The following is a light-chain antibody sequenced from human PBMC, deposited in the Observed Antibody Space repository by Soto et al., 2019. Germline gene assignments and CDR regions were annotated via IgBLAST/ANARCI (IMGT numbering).Light chain of an antibody. CDR2: DVS. V-gene: IGLV2-14*01. CDR3: SSYTTSSTHVV. Sequence: QSALTQPASVSGSPGQSITISCTGTSSDVGSYNYVSWYQQYPGKAPKRMIYDVSNRPSSVSYRFSGSKSGNTASLTISGLHAYDEADYYCSSYTTSSTHVVFGGGTKLTVL. J-gene: IGLJ2*01. CDR1: SSDVGSYNY.